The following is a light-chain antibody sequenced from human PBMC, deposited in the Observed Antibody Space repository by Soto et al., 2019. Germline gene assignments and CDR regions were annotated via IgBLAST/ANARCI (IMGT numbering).Light chain of an antibody. CDR2: DVS. Sequence: QSVLTQPASVSGSPGQSITISCTGTSSDVGGYNYVSWYQQHPGKAPHLIIYDVSNRPSGASSRFSGSKSGNTASLTISGLQAEDEADYYCSSHTSSGTLGIFGGGTKLTVL. CDR3: SSHTSSGTLGI. V-gene: IGLV2-14*03. CDR1: SSDVGGYNY. J-gene: IGLJ2*01.